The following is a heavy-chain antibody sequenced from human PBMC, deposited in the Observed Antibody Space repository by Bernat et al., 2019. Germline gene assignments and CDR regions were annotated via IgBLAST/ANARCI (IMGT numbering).Heavy chain of an antibody. CDR3: ARASSGHYYDSSGYYLHY. D-gene: IGHD3-22*01. V-gene: IGHV4-31*03. Sequence: QVQLQESDPGLVKSSQTLSLTCTVSGGSISSGGSFWSWIRQHPGKGLEWIGYIYYSGSTYYNPSLKSRVTISVDTSKNQFSLKLSSVTAADTAVYYCARASSGHYYDSSGYYLHYWGQGTLVTVSS. CDR1: GGSISSGGSF. CDR2: IYYSGST. J-gene: IGHJ4*02.